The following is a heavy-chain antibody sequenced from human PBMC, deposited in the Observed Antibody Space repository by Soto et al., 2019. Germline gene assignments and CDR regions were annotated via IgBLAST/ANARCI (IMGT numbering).Heavy chain of an antibody. V-gene: IGHV3-21*01. J-gene: IGHJ4*02. Sequence: PGGSLRLSCAASGFTFSSYSMNWVRQAPGKGLEWVSSISSSSSYIYYADSVKGRFTISRDNAKNSLYLQMNSLRAEDTAVYYCARDPHRYCGGDCIGSWGQGTLVTVSS. CDR2: ISSSSSYI. D-gene: IGHD2-21*02. CDR1: GFTFSSYS. CDR3: ARDPHRYCGGDCIGS.